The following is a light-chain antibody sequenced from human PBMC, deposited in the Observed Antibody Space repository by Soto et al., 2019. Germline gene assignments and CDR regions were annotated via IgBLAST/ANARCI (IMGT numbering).Light chain of an antibody. CDR3: ASWDDRLGAVI. CDR2: SNN. Sequence: QSVLTQPPSASGTPGQRVFISCSGSSSNIGGTNYAYWYQQLPGAAPKLLMHSNNLRPSGVPERISGSKSGTSASLAISGLRSEDDDVDYCASWDDRLGAVIFGGGTKLTVL. J-gene: IGLJ2*01. V-gene: IGLV1-47*02. CDR1: SSNIGGTNY.